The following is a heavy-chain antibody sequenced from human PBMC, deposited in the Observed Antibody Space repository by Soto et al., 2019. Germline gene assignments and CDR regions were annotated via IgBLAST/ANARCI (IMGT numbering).Heavy chain of an antibody. V-gene: IGHV4-34*01. Sequence: SETLSLTCAVYGGSFSGYSWSWIRQPPGKGLEWIGEINHSGSTNYNPSLKSRVTISVDTSKNQFSLKLRSVTAADTAVYYCAAWKGVVLDWSPRYQFDSWGQGTLVPVSS. CDR2: INHSGST. CDR1: GGSFSGYS. J-gene: IGHJ4*02. CDR3: AAWKGVVLDWSPRYQFDS. D-gene: IGHD3-3*01.